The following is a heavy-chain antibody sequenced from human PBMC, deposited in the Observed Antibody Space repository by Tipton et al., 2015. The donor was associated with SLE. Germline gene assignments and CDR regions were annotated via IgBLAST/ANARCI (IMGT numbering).Heavy chain of an antibody. Sequence: TLSLTCAVYGGSFSGYYWSWIRQSPGKGLEWIGEINHSGSTNYNPSLKSRVTISVDTSKNQFSLKLSSVTAADTAVYYCAVRDFWSPKGAFDIWGQGTMVTVSS. V-gene: IGHV4-34*01. CDR2: INHSGST. CDR1: GGSFSGYY. CDR3: AVRDFWSPKGAFDI. J-gene: IGHJ3*02. D-gene: IGHD3-3*01.